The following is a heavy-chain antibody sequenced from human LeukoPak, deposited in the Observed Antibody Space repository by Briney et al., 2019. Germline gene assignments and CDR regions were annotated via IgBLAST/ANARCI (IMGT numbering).Heavy chain of an antibody. CDR1: GGSISSGGYY. CDR2: IYYSGST. J-gene: IGHJ5*02. D-gene: IGHD2-2*02. CDR3: ARVGYCSSTSCYSFGRFDP. V-gene: IGHV4-31*03. Sequence: SETLSLTCTVSGGSISSGGYYWSWIRQHPGKGLEWIGYIYYSGSTYYNPSLKSRVTISVDTSKNQFSLKLSSVTAADTAVYYCARVGYCSSTSCYSFGRFDPWGQGTLVTVSS.